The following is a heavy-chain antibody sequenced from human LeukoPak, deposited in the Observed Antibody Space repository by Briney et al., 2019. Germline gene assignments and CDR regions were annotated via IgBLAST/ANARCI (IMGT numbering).Heavy chain of an antibody. Sequence: PSETLSLTCAVSGGSISSSNWWSWLRQPPGKGLEWIGEIYHSGSTNYNPSLKSRVTISVDKSKNQFSLKLSSVTAADTALYYCAREGVGYYGSSGPGDAFDIWGQGTMVTVSS. J-gene: IGHJ3*02. CDR3: AREGVGYYGSSGPGDAFDI. D-gene: IGHD3-22*01. V-gene: IGHV4-4*02. CDR2: IYHSGST. CDR1: GGSISSSNW.